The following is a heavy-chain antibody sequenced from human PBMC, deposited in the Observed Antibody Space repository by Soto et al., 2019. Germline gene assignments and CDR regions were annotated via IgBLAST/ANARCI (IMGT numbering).Heavy chain of an antibody. V-gene: IGHV3-9*01. Sequence: EVQLVESGGGLVQPGRSLRLSCAASGFTFDDYAMHWVRQAPGKGLEWVSGISWNSGSIGYADSVKGRFTISRDNAKNSLYLQLNSLRAEYTALYYCAKATYCSSTSCYVEGGYYFDYWGQGTLVTVSS. CDR1: GFTFDDYA. J-gene: IGHJ4*02. CDR3: AKATYCSSTSCYVEGGYYFDY. CDR2: ISWNSGSI. D-gene: IGHD2-2*01.